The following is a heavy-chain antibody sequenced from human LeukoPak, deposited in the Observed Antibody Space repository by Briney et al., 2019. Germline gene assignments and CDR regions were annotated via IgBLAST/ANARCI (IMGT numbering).Heavy chain of an antibody. V-gene: IGHV3-7*01. J-gene: IGHJ4*02. D-gene: IGHD3-10*01. CDR1: GFNFSNYW. CDR3: ARSKAGGY. CDR2: IDQEGGEQ. Sequence: GGSLRLSCIVSGFNFSNYWMSWVRQAPGKGLEWVANIDQEGGEQNYVDSVKGRFSISRDNAKTSVYLQMNSLKVEDTAFYYCARSKAGGYWGQGTLVTVSS.